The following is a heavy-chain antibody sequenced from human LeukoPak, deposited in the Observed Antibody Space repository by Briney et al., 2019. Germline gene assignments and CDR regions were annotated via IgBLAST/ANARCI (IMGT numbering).Heavy chain of an antibody. V-gene: IGHV3-48*02. CDR1: GFTLSSYA. CDR2: ISDISSTI. D-gene: IGHD3-10*01. J-gene: IGHJ5*02. Sequence: GGSLRLSCAASGFTLSSYAMSWVRQAPGKGLEWVSFISDISSTIYYADSVKGRFTISRDNAKNSLYLQMNSLRDEDTAVYYCARGRTSLIWFDPRGQGTLVTVSS. CDR3: ARGRTSLIWFDP.